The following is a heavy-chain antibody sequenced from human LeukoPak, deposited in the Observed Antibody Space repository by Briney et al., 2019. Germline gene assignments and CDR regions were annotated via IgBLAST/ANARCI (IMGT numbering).Heavy chain of an antibody. Sequence: SETLSLTCTVSGGSISSYYWSWIRQPPGKGLEWIGYIYYSGSTNYNPSLKSRVTISVDTSKNQFSLKLSSVTAADTAVYYCARAGAAAGTFYYYYYYMDVWGKGTTVTVSS. CDR3: ARAGAAAGTFYYYYYYMDV. J-gene: IGHJ6*03. CDR2: IYYSGST. D-gene: IGHD6-13*01. V-gene: IGHV4-59*01. CDR1: GGSISSYY.